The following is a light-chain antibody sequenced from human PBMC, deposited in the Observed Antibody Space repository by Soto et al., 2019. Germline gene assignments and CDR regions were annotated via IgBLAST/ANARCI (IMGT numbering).Light chain of an antibody. J-gene: IGKJ1*01. CDR2: GAS. CDR3: QLYRT. CDR1: QSLSTY. V-gene: IGKV3-11*01. Sequence: EIVLTQSPATLSLSPGERATLSCRASQSLSTYLAWYQQKPGQAPRLLIYGASTRATGIPARFSGSGSGTDFTLTISRMEPEDFAVYYCQLYRTFGQGTKVDNK.